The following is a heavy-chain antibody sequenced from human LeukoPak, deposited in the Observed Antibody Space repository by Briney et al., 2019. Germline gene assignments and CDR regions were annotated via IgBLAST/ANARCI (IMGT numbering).Heavy chain of an antibody. CDR3: ASRVRGAIRY. CDR1: GGSISSYY. CDR2: LYYSGST. J-gene: IGHJ4*02. Sequence: SETLSLTCTVSGGSISSYYWSWIRQPPGKGLEWIGYLYYSGSTNYNPSLKSRVTISVDTSKNQFSLKLSSVTAADTAVYYCASRVRGAIRYWGQGTLVTVSS. D-gene: IGHD3-10*01. V-gene: IGHV4-59*08.